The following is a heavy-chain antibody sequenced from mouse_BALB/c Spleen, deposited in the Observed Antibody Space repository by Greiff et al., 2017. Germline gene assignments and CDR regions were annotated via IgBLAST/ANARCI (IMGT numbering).Heavy chain of an antibody. CDR1: GFTFTDYY. V-gene: IGHV7-3*02. CDR3: ARDPRRGSSYYAMDY. J-gene: IGHJ4*01. CDR2: IRNKANGYTT. Sequence: DVHLVESGGGLVQPGGSLRLSCATSGFTFTDYYMSWVRQPPGKALEWLGFIRNKANGYTTEYSASVKGRFTISRDNSHSILYLQMNTLRAEDSAAYYCARDPRRGSSYYAMDYWGQGTSVTVAS. D-gene: IGHD1-1*01.